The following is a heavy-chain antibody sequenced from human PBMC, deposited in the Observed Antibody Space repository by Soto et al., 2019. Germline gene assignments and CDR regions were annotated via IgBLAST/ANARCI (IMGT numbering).Heavy chain of an antibody. J-gene: IGHJ4*02. V-gene: IGHV3-21*01. CDR3: ARDSLITFGGVIVDY. D-gene: IGHD3-16*02. Sequence: GVLRLSCAASGFTFSSYSMNWVRQAPGKGLEWVSSISSSSSYIYYADSVKGRFTISRDNAKNSLYLQMNSLRAEDTAVYYCARDSLITFGGVIVDYWGQGTLVTVSS. CDR1: GFTFSSYS. CDR2: ISSSSSYI.